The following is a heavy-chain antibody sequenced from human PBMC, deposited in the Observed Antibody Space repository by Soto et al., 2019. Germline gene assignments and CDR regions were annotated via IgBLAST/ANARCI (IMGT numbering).Heavy chain of an antibody. J-gene: IGHJ6*02. CDR3: AHSTSTRHYDFWSGPRPDV. CDR2: LYWDDVK. Sequence: QITLKESGPTLVKPTQTLTLTCTFSGFSLSTSGVGVGWIRQPPGKALEWLALLYWDDVKRYSPSLKSSLTTTKDTSKNQVVLTMTNMDPVDTATYYCAHSTSTRHYDFWSGPRPDVWGQGTTVTVSS. D-gene: IGHD3-3*01. V-gene: IGHV2-5*02. CDR1: GFSLSTSGVG.